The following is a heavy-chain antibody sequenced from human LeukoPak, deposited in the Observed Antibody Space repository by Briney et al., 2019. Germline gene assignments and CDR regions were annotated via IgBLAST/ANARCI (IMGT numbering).Heavy chain of an antibody. V-gene: IGHV1-18*01. CDR3: ARDFGDYAPRDAFDI. CDR2: ISAYNGNT. D-gene: IGHD4-17*01. CDR1: GGTFSSYA. Sequence: ATVKVSCKASGGTFSSYAISWVRQAPGQGLEWMGWISAYNGNTNYAQKLQGRVTMTTDTSTSTAYMELRSLRSDDTAVYYCARDFGDYAPRDAFDIWGQGTMVTVSS. J-gene: IGHJ3*02.